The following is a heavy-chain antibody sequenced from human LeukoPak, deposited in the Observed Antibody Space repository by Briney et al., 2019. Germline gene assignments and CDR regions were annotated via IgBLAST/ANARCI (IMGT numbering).Heavy chain of an antibody. J-gene: IGHJ4*02. D-gene: IGHD3-10*01. CDR3: AKKSYGSENVDY. Sequence: GGSLRLSCAASGFTFSSYGMHWVRQAPGKGLEWVAVISYDGSVKYYGDSVKGRFTISRDNSKNTLYLQMNSLRAEDTAVYYCAKKSYGSENVDYWGQGTLVTVSS. CDR2: ISYDGSVK. V-gene: IGHV3-30*18. CDR1: GFTFSSYG.